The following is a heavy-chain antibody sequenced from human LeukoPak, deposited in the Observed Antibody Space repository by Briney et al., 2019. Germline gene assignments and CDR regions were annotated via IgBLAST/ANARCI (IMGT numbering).Heavy chain of an antibody. CDR2: IGTAGDT. CDR3: AKDGRLAAGANYYYMDV. J-gene: IGHJ6*03. D-gene: IGHD6-13*01. Sequence: PGGSLRLSCAACGFTFSSYDMHWVRQATGKGLEWVSAIGTAGDTYYPGSVKGQFTISRENAKNSLYLQMNSLRAGDTAVYYCAKDGRLAAGANYYYMDVWGKGTTVTISS. CDR1: GFTFSSYD. V-gene: IGHV3-13*03.